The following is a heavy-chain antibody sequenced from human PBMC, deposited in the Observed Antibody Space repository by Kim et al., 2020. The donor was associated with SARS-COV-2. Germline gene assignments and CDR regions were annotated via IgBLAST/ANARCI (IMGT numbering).Heavy chain of an antibody. CDR1: GGSISSGGYY. V-gene: IGHV4-31*03. CDR2: IYYSGST. D-gene: IGHD3-3*01. J-gene: IGHJ5*02. Sequence: SETLSLTCTVSGGSISSGGYYWSWIRQHPGKGLEWIGYIYYSGSTYYNPSLKSRVTISVDTSKNQFSLKLSSVTAADTAVYYCARTITIFGVVGRELFDPWGQGTLVTVSS. CDR3: ARTITIFGVVGRELFDP.